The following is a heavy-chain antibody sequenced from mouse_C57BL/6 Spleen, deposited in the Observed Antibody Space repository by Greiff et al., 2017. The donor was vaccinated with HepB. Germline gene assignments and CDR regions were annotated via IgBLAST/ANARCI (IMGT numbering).Heavy chain of an antibody. CDR3: ARLDDYRFDY. Sequence: EVKLQQSGPELVKPGASVKISCKASGYTFTDYYMNWVKQSHGKSLEWIGDINPNNGGTSYNQKFKGKATLTVDKSSSTAYMELRSLTSEDSAVYYCARLDDYRFDYWGQGTTLTVSS. D-gene: IGHD2-4*01. CDR2: INPNNGGT. V-gene: IGHV1-26*01. J-gene: IGHJ2*01. CDR1: GYTFTDYY.